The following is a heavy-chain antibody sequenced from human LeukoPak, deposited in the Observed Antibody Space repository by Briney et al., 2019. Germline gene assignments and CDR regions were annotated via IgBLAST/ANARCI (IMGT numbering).Heavy chain of an antibody. CDR1: GGSISSGSYY. CDR3: ARRDGSNWTYFDY. J-gene: IGHJ4*02. Sequence: SETLSLTCTVSGGSISSGSYYWSWIRQPAGKGLEWIGRIYTCGSTNYNPSLKSRVTISVDTSKNQFSLKLSSVTAADTAVYYCARRDGSNWTYFDYWGQGTLVTVSS. CDR2: IYTCGST. D-gene: IGHD6-13*01. V-gene: IGHV4-61*02.